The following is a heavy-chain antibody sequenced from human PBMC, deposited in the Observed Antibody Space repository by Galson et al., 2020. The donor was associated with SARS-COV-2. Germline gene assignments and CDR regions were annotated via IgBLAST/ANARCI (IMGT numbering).Heavy chain of an antibody. CDR1: GLAFDDYA. Sequence: GESLKISCAASGLAFDDYAMHWVRQARDKGLEWVSSINGDGDFTYYADSAKGRFTISRDNSKNSLYLQMNSLRPEDSGLYYCAKSGFTYGHPDYYYYGMDVWGQGTTGTVSS. J-gene: IGHJ6*02. CDR3: AKSGFTYGHPDYYYYGMDV. V-gene: IGHV3-43D*03. CDR2: INGDGDFT. D-gene: IGHD3-10*01.